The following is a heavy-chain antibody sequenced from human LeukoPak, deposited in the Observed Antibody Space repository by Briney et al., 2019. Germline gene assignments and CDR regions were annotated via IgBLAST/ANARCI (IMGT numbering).Heavy chain of an antibody. Sequence: PGGSLRLSCAASGFTLDDYGMSWVSQAPGKGLEWVCGINWNGGSTGYADSVKGRFTISRDNAKNSLYLQMNSLRAEDTAVYYCAREWSGFGELPDYWGQGTLVTASS. V-gene: IGHV3-20*04. J-gene: IGHJ4*02. CDR1: GFTLDDYG. CDR3: AREWSGFGELPDY. D-gene: IGHD3-10*01. CDR2: INWNGGST.